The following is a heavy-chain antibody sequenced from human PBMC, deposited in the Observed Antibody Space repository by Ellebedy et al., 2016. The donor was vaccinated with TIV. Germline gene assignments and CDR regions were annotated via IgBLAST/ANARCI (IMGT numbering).Heavy chain of an antibody. CDR1: GHTLTELS. J-gene: IGHJ4*02. D-gene: IGHD2-2*01. CDR3: GRVGKYCSSFSCYEDS. CDR2: ISAYNNNT. V-gene: IGHV1-18*01. Sequence: AASVKVSCKVSGHTLTELSMHWVRQAPGQGLEWMGWISAYNNNTNYAQKLQDRVTLTTDTSTSTAYMELRSLRSDDTAVYYCGRVGKYCSSFSCYEDSWGQGTLVTVSS.